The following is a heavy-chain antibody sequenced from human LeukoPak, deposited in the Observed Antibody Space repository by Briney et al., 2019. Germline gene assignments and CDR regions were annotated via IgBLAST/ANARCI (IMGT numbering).Heavy chain of an antibody. V-gene: IGHV4-38-2*02. Sequence: SETLSLTCTVSGYSISSGYYWGWIRQPPGKGLEWIGSIYHSGSTYYNPSLKSRVTISVDTSKNQFSLKLSSVTAADTAVYYCARDYADRYWYFDLWGRGTLVTVSS. D-gene: IGHD3-16*01. CDR3: ARDYADRYWYFDL. CDR2: IYHSGST. CDR1: GYSISSGYY. J-gene: IGHJ2*01.